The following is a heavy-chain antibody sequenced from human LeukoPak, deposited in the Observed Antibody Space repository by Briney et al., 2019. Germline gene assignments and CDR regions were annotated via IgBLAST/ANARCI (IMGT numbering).Heavy chain of an antibody. D-gene: IGHD3-10*01. J-gene: IGHJ4*02. Sequence: GSLRLSCAASGFTFNNYAMSWVRQAPGKGLEWVSAISPGGSDTYYADSLRGRFTISRDNSKKTLSLQMSSLRAEDSAVYYCAKRGGYETMAAFDYWGQGTLVTVSS. V-gene: IGHV3-23*01. CDR3: AKRGGYETMAAFDY. CDR1: GFTFNNYA. CDR2: ISPGGSDT.